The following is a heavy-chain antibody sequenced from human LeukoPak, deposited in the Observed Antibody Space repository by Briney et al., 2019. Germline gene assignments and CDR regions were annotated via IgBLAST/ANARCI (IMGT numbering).Heavy chain of an antibody. D-gene: IGHD6-19*01. CDR3: AKGLDPNFETWLVPPERLGFDY. J-gene: IGHJ4*02. CDR2: IYHSGIS. CDR1: SYSISGGYY. Sequence: SETLSLTCSVSSYSISGGYYGGWIRQPPGKGLEWIGSIYHSGISYYNPSLRSRVTISADMSKNQFSLKLSSVTAADTAVYYCAKGLDPNFETWLVPPERLGFDYWGQGTLVIVSS. V-gene: IGHV4-38-2*02.